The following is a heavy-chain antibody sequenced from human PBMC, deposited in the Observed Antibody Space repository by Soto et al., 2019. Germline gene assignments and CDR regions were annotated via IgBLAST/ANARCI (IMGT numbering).Heavy chain of an antibody. CDR2: IYHSGSI. J-gene: IGHJ4*02. V-gene: IGHV4-4*02. CDR3: ARRGYCIGSICYYYFDY. CDR1: GGSISSSHW. D-gene: IGHD2-15*01. Sequence: SETLSLTCAVSGGSISSSHWWSWVRQPPGKGLEWIGEIYHSGSIHYNPPLKSRVTISVDKSKNQFSLKLSSVTAADTAVYYCARRGYCIGSICYYYFDYWGQGTLVTVSS.